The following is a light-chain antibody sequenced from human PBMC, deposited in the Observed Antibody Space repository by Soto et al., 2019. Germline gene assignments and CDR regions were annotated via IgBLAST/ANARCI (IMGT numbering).Light chain of an antibody. V-gene: IGLV2-14*01. CDR1: DSDVGGYNY. J-gene: IGLJ2*01. CDR2: GVY. Sequence: QSALTQPASVSGSPGQSITISCTGTDSDVGGYNYVSWYQQHPGKAPKLMIYGVYNRPSGASNRFSGSKSGNTASLTISGLQAEDEADYYCSSFTNNNTPHVVFGGGTKLTVL. CDR3: SSFTNNNTPHVV.